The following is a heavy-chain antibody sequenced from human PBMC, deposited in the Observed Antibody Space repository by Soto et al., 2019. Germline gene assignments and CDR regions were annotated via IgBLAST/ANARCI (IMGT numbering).Heavy chain of an antibody. CDR1: GGSISSSNW. CDR2: IYHSGST. D-gene: IGHD2-8*01. V-gene: IGHV4-4*02. CDR3: ARCLVEYCTNGVCYVSMGFDP. Sequence: QVQLQESGPGLVKPSGTLSLTCAVSGGSISSSNWWSWVRQPPGKGLEWIGEIYHSGSTNYNPSLKSRVTISVDKSKNQFSLKLSSVTAADTAVYYCARCLVEYCTNGVCYVSMGFDPWGQGTLVTVSS. J-gene: IGHJ5*02.